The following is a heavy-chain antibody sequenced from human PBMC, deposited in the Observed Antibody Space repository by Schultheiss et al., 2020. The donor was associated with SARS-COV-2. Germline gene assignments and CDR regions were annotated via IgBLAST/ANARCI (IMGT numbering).Heavy chain of an antibody. CDR2: IRSKAYGGTP. V-gene: IGHV3-49*03. Sequence: GESLKISCTASGFTFGDYAMSWFRQAPGKGLEWVGFIRSKAYGGTPEYAASVKGRFTISRDDSKSIAYLQMNSLKTEDTAVYYCTSSSWYLYFDYWGQGTLVTVYS. J-gene: IGHJ4*02. D-gene: IGHD6-13*01. CDR1: GFTFGDYA. CDR3: TSSSWYLYFDY.